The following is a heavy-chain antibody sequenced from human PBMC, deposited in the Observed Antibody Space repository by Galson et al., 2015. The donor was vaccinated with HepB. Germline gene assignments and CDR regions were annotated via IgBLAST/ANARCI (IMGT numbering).Heavy chain of an antibody. CDR1: GGSISSGGYY. Sequence: SLTCTVSGGSISSGGYYWSWIRQHPGKGLEWIGYIYYSGSTYYNPSLKSRVTISVDTSKNQFSLKLSSVTAADTAVYYCARGYCSSTSCYGGEYFQHWGQGTLVTVSS. J-gene: IGHJ1*01. V-gene: IGHV4-31*03. D-gene: IGHD2-2*01. CDR3: ARGYCSSTSCYGGEYFQH. CDR2: IYYSGST.